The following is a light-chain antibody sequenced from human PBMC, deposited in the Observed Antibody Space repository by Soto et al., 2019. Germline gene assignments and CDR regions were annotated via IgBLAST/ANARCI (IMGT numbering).Light chain of an antibody. CDR3: GSYSGRYTFV. J-gene: IGLJ1*01. CDR2: EVS. Sequence: QSALTQPRSVSGSPGQSVTISCTGTSSDVGGYNYVSWYQQHPGKAPKLMIFEVSNRPSGVSYRFSGSKSGNTASLTISGLQPEDEADYYCGSYSGRYTFVFGTGTKLTVL. V-gene: IGLV2-11*01. CDR1: SSDVGGYNY.